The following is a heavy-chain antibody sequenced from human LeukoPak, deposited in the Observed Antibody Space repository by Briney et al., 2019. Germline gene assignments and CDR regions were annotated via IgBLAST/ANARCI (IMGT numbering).Heavy chain of an antibody. CDR3: ARQGITIFGDRYYFDY. Sequence: SETLSLTCTVSGGSISSSSYYWGWTRQPPGKGLEWIGSIYYSGSTYYNPSLKSRVTISVDTSKNQFSLKLSSVTAADTAVYYCARQGITIFGDRYYFDYWGQGTLVTVSS. CDR2: IYYSGST. D-gene: IGHD3-3*01. J-gene: IGHJ4*02. CDR1: GGSISSSSYY. V-gene: IGHV4-39*01.